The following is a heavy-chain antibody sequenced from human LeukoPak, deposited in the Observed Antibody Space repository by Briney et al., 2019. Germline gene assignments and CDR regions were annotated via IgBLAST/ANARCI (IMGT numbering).Heavy chain of an antibody. J-gene: IGHJ5*02. CDR1: GFTVSSNY. CDR2: IYSGGST. Sequence: GGSLRLSCAASGFTVSSNYMSWVRQAPGKGLEWVSVIYSGGSTYYADSVKGRFTISRDNSKNTLYLQMNSLRAEDTAVYYCARANYYDSQRGWFDPWGQGTLVTVSS. V-gene: IGHV3-53*01. CDR3: ARANYYDSQRGWFDP. D-gene: IGHD3-22*01.